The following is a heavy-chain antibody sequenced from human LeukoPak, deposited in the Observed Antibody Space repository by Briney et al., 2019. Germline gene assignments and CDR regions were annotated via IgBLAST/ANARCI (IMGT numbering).Heavy chain of an antibody. CDR1: GFXFSSYE. J-gene: IGHJ4*02. D-gene: IGHD6-19*01. CDR2: ISSSGRSI. Sequence: GGSLRLSCAASGFXFSSYEINWVRQAPGKGLEWVSYISSSGRSIYYADSVKGRFTISRDNAKNSLYLQMNSLRAEDTAVYYCARDDSAWYAYWGPGTLVTVSS. V-gene: IGHV3-48*03. CDR3: ARDDSAWYAY.